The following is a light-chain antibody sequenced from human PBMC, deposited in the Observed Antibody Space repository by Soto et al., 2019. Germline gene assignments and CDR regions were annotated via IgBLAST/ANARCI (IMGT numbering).Light chain of an antibody. CDR3: QPYDSSLSGRGV. CDR1: SSNIGAGYD. CDR2: GNS. Sequence: QSVLTQPPSVSGAPGQRVTISCTGSSSNIGAGYDVHWYQQLPGTAPKLLIYGNSNRPSGVPDRFSGSKSGTSASLAITGLQAEDEADYYCQPYDSSLSGRGVFGGGTKLTVL. J-gene: IGLJ3*02. V-gene: IGLV1-40*01.